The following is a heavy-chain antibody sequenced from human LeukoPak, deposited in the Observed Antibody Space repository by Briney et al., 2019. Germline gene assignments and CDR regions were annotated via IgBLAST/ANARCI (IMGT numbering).Heavy chain of an antibody. CDR3: ARSGYSSSWYALDY. CDR2: ISGSGGRT. J-gene: IGHJ4*02. CDR1: GFTFSSYA. D-gene: IGHD6-13*01. Sequence: GGSLRLSCAASGFTFSSYAMSWVRQAPGKGLEWVSAISGSGGRTYYADAVKGRFTISRDNSKNTLYLQMNSLRAEDTAVYYCARSGYSSSWYALDYWGQGTLVTVSS. V-gene: IGHV3-23*01.